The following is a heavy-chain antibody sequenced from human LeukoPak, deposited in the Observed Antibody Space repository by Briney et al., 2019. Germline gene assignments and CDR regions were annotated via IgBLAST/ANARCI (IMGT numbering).Heavy chain of an antibody. D-gene: IGHD3-9*01. CDR2: IHYSGST. V-gene: IGHV4-59*12. J-gene: IGHJ4*02. Sequence: NASETLSLTCTVSGGSISPYYWSWIRQPPGKGLEWIGYIHYSGSTNYNPSLKSRVSMSVDTSKNQFSLKLSSVTAADTAVYYCARSYELLRYFDWLLPFDYWGQGTLVTVSS. CDR3: ARSYELLRYFDWLLPFDY. CDR1: GGSISPYY.